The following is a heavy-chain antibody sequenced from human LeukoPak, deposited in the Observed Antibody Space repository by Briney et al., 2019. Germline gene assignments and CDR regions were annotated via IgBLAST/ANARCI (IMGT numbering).Heavy chain of an antibody. Sequence: SETLSLTCAVYGGSFSGYYWSWIRQPPGKGLEWIGEINHSGSTNYNPSLKSRVTISVDTSKNQFSLKLSSVTAADTAVYYCARHSVAATNWFDPWGQGTLVTVSS. CDR2: INHSGST. J-gene: IGHJ5*02. V-gene: IGHV4-34*01. CDR3: ARHSVAATNWFDP. CDR1: GGSFSGYY. D-gene: IGHD2-15*01.